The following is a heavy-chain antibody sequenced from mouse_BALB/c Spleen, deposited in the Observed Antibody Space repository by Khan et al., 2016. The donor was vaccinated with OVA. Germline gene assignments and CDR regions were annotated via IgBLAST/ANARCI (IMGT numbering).Heavy chain of an antibody. CDR1: GFTFSKYA. J-gene: IGHJ2*01. Sequence: EVERGESGVGLVKPGYSLKLSCAASGFTFSKYAMSWVRQTPEKRLDWVATIISGGVSYITYPDSVKGRFTLFRDNAKNTLYVQMSSLRSEDTAMYYCSRVYFGYFDYWGQGTTLTVSS. CDR2: IISGGVSYI. CDR3: SRVYFGYFDY. V-gene: IGHV5-9-3*01.